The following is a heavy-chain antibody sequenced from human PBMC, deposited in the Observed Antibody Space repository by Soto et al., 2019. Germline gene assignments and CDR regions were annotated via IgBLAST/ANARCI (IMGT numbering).Heavy chain of an antibody. CDR1: GYTFINYG. CDR3: ARGGGRYCSSTSCYYYYYMDV. V-gene: IGHV1-18*01. CDR2: ISAYNGNT. J-gene: IGHJ6*03. D-gene: IGHD2-2*01. Sequence: ASVKVSCKTSGYTFINYGITWVRQAPGQGLEWMGWISAYNGNTNYAQKLQDRVTMTTDTSTSTAYMELRSLRSDDTAVYYCARGGGRYCSSTSCYYYYYMDVWGKGTTVTVSS.